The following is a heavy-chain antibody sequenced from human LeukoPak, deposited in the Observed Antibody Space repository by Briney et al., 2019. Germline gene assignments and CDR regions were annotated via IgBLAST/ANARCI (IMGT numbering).Heavy chain of an antibody. CDR3: ARGPPYYDFWSGYFWFDP. CDR2: IYYSGST. V-gene: IGHV4-59*08. D-gene: IGHD3-3*01. Sequence: PSETLSLTCTVSGGSISSYYWSWIRQPPGKGLEWIGYIYYSGSTNYNPSLKSRVTISVDTSKNQFSLKLSSVTAADTAVYYCARGPPYYDFWSGYFWFDPWGQGTLVTVSS. CDR1: GGSISSYY. J-gene: IGHJ5*02.